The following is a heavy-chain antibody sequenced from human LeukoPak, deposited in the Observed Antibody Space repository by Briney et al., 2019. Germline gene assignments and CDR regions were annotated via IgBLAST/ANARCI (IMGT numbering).Heavy chain of an antibody. Sequence: SETLSLTCAVYGGSFSGYYWSWIRQPPGKGLEWIGEINHSGSTNYNPSLKSRVTISVDTSKNQFSLKLSSVAAADTAVYYCARALGVAALDAFDIWGQGTMVTVSS. CDR1: GGSFSGYY. V-gene: IGHV4-34*01. D-gene: IGHD6-19*01. CDR3: ARALGVAALDAFDI. J-gene: IGHJ3*02. CDR2: INHSGST.